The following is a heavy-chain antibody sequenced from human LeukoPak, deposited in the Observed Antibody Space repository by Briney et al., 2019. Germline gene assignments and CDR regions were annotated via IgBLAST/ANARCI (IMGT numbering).Heavy chain of an antibody. CDR2: INPNSGGT. D-gene: IGHD6-19*01. CDR3: ARDLQWPDAFDI. CDR1: GYTFTGYY. V-gene: IGHV1-2*02. J-gene: IGHJ3*02. Sequence: ASVKASCNASGYTFTGYYMHWVRQAPGQRREGMGWINPNSGGTNYAQKFQGRVTLTRDTSISTAYMELSRLRSDDTAGYYWARDLQWPDAFDIWGQGTMVTVSS.